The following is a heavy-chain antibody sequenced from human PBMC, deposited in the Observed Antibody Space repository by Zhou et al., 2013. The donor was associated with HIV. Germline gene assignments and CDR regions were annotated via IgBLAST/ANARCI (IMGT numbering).Heavy chain of an antibody. CDR1: GGTFSSYA. Sequence: QVQLVQSGAEVKKPGSSVKVSCKASGGTFSSYAISWVRQAPGQGLEWMGRIIPILGIANYAQKFQGRVTITADKSTSTAYMELSSLRSEDTAVYYCARDGRYCSGGSCSTPEAFDIWGQGTMVTVSS. V-gene: IGHV1-69*04. J-gene: IGHJ3*02. D-gene: IGHD2-15*01. CDR3: ARDGRYCSGGSCSTPEAFDI. CDR2: IIPILGIA.